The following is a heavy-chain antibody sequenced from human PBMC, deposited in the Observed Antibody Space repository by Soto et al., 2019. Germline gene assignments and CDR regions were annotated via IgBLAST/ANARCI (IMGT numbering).Heavy chain of an antibody. D-gene: IGHD2-2*01. V-gene: IGHV1-18*01. CDR3: ARDRGNYCSSTSCWRMAV. J-gene: IGHJ6*02. Sequence: QVQLVQSGAEVKKPGASVKVSCKASGYTFTSYGISWVRQAPGQGLEWMGWISAYNGNTNYAQKRQGRVTMTTDTPTTTAYMELRSLRSDDTAVYYCARDRGNYCSSTSCWRMAVWGQGTTVTVSS. CDR1: GYTFTSYG. CDR2: ISAYNGNT.